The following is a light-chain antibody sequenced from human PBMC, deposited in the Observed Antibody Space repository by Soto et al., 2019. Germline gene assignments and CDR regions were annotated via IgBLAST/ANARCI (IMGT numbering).Light chain of an antibody. V-gene: IGKV1-39*01. CDR3: QQSYSTPYT. Sequence: DIQMTQSPSSLSASVGDRVTITCRASQIISSYLNWYQQKPGKAPKLLIYAASSLQSGVTSRFSGSGSGTDFTLTISSLQPEDFATYYCQQSYSTPYTFGQGTKLEIK. CDR2: AAS. CDR1: QIISSY. J-gene: IGKJ2*01.